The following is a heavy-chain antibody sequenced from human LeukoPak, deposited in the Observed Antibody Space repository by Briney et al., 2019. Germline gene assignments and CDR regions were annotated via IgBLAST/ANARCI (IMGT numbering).Heavy chain of an antibody. Sequence: SETLSLTCTVSGGSTSSGSYYWSWIRQPAGKGLEWIGRIYTSGSTNYNPSLKSRVTISVDTSKNQFSLKLSSVTAADTAVYYCARAGYSGSDFSVWGKGSTVTVSS. D-gene: IGHD5-12*01. CDR1: GGSTSSGSYY. CDR3: ARAGYSGSDFSV. V-gene: IGHV4-61*02. CDR2: IYTSGST. J-gene: IGHJ6*04.